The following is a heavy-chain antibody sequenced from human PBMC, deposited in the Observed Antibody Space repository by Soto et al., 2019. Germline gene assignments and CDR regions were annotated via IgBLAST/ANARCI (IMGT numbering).Heavy chain of an antibody. V-gene: IGHV4-31*03. CDR1: GGSINSGGYY. J-gene: IGHJ4*02. D-gene: IGHD5-18*01. Sequence: SETLSLTCTVSGGSINSGGYYWSWIRQHPGKGLEWNGYICYSGSTYYNPSPKSRVTLSVDTSKNQFSLKLSSVTAADTAVYYCARLQLWLSLATYTEREFDYWGQGTLVTVSS. CDR2: ICYSGST. CDR3: ARLQLWLSLATYTEREFDY.